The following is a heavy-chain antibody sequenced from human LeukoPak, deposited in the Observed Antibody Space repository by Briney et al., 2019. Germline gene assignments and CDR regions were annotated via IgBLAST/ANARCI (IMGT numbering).Heavy chain of an antibody. CDR3: AREYSYGYFDY. CDR1: GFTFSSYW. J-gene: IGHJ4*02. Sequence: PGGSLRLSCAASGFTFSSYWMSWVRQAPGKGLEWVANIKQDGSEKYYVDSVKGRFTIFRDNAKNSLYLQMNSLRAEDTAVYYCAREYSYGYFDYWGQGTLVTVSS. V-gene: IGHV3-7*01. D-gene: IGHD5-18*01. CDR2: IKQDGSEK.